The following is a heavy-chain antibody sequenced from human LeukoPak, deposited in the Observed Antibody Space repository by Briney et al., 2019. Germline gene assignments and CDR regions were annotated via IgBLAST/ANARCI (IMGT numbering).Heavy chain of an antibody. V-gene: IGHV3-21*01. CDR2: ISSSSSYI. D-gene: IGHD6-6*01. CDR3: VSKSEQLAGYLY. J-gene: IGHJ4*02. CDR1: GFTFSSYS. Sequence: GGSLRLSCAASGFTFSSYSMNWVRQAPGKGLEWVSSISSSSSYIYYADSVKGRFTISRDNAKNSLYLQMNSLRAEDTAVYYCVSKSEQLAGYLYWGQGTLVTVSS.